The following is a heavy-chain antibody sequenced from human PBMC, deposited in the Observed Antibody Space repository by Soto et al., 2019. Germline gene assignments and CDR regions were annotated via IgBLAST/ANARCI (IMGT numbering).Heavy chain of an antibody. CDR2: IYYSGST. J-gene: IGHJ4*02. D-gene: IGHD3-9*01. Sequence: QVQLQESGPGLVKPSETLSLTCTVSGGSVSSGSYYWSWIRQPPGKGLEWIGYIYYSGSTNYNPSLKSRVTISVDTSKNQFSLKLSSVTAADTAVYYCARIDWSYFDYWGQGTLVTVSS. CDR3: ARIDWSYFDY. V-gene: IGHV4-61*01. CDR1: GGSVSSGSYY.